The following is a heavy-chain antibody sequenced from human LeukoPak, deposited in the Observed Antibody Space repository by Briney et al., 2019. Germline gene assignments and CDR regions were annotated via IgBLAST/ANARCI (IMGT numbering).Heavy chain of an antibody. D-gene: IGHD5-18*01. CDR3: ARGRSSLDTAGPRLFDY. CDR2: ISYDGSSK. J-gene: IGHJ4*02. CDR1: GFTFTSFA. Sequence: PGTSLRLSCAASGFTFTSFAMAWVRQAPGKGLQWVALISYDGSSKYYADSVKGRFTISRDTSKNTLYVQMNTLRAEDTAVYYCARGRSSLDTAGPRLFDYWGQGTLVTVSS. V-gene: IGHV3-30*04.